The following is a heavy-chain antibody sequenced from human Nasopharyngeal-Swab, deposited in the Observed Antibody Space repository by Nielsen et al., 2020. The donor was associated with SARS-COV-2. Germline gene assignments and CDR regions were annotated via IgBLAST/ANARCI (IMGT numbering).Heavy chain of an antibody. D-gene: IGHD4-23*01. V-gene: IGHV3-11*04. CDR3: ARGGYGNYYYYYYYMDV. Sequence: GGSLRLSCAASGFSFSEYYMSWIRQAPGKGLEWISDISSSGSITHYADSMKGRFTISRDNAKNTVYLQMNSLRAEDTAVYYCARGGYGNYYYYYYYMDVWGKGTTVTVSS. J-gene: IGHJ6*03. CDR2: ISSSGSIT. CDR1: GFSFSEYY.